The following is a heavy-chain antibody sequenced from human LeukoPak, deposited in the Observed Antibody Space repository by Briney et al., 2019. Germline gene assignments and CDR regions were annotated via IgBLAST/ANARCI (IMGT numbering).Heavy chain of an antibody. Sequence: GGSLRLSCAASGFTFSSYAMSWVRQAPGKGLEWVSAISGSGGSTYYADSVKGRFTISRDNSKNTLYLQMNSLRAEDTAVYYCAKDGGVRIAVAGRVFDYWGQGTLVTVSS. J-gene: IGHJ4*02. V-gene: IGHV3-23*01. CDR3: AKDGGVRIAVAGRVFDY. CDR2: ISGSGGST. D-gene: IGHD6-19*01. CDR1: GFTFSSYA.